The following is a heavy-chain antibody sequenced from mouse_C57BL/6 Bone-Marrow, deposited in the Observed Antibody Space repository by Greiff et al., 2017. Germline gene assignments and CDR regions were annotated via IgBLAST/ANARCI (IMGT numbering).Heavy chain of an antibody. J-gene: IGHJ2*01. V-gene: IGHV1-50*01. CDR3: ALDYYFDY. CDR1: GYTFTSYW. CDR2: IDPSDSYT. Sequence: QVQLQQSGAELVKPGASVKLSCKASGYTFTSYWMQWVKQRPGQGLEWIGEIDPSDSYTNYNQKFKGKATLTVDTSSSTAYMQLSSLTSEDSAVYYCALDYYFDYWGQGTTLTVSS.